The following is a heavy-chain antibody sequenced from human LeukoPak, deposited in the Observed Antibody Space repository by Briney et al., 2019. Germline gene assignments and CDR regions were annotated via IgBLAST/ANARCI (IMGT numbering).Heavy chain of an antibody. CDR2: IYYNGST. Sequence: PTEALSLACTVPGDSISSNICYSGWFRQSPGKGLEWLGTIYYNGSTYYNPPLKSRVNISVDTSKNQFSLKLSSVTAADTAMYYCARNRYYYGSGSYGVPNWFDPWGQGTLVTVSS. V-gene: IGHV4-39*01. CDR3: ARNRYYYGSGSYGVPNWFDP. CDR1: GDSISSNICY. D-gene: IGHD3-10*01. J-gene: IGHJ5*02.